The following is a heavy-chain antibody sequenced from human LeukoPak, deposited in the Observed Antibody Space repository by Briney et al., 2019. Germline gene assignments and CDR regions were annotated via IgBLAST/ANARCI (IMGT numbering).Heavy chain of an antibody. J-gene: IGHJ4*02. CDR3: ARDRYYGSGSYFDY. Sequence: SVKVSCEASGGTFSSYAISWVRQAPGQGLEWMGGIIPIFGTANYAQKFQGRVTITTDESTSTAYMELSSLRSEDTAVYYCARDRYYGSGSYFDYWGQGTLVTVSS. CDR1: GGTFSSYA. CDR2: IIPIFGTA. V-gene: IGHV1-69*05. D-gene: IGHD3-10*01.